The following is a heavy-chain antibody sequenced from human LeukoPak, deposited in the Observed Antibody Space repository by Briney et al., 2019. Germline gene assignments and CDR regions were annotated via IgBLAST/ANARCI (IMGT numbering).Heavy chain of an antibody. Sequence: GGSLRLSCAASGFTFDDHGMNWVRQAPGKGLEWVSGITWNGGTTGYADSVRGRFTISRDNAKNSLYLQMNSLRAEDTAVYYCARLSGSTSRYYYMDVWGKGTTVTVSS. D-gene: IGHD2-2*01. CDR2: ITWNGGTT. CDR1: GFTFDDHG. CDR3: ARLSGSTSRYYYMDV. J-gene: IGHJ6*03. V-gene: IGHV3-20*04.